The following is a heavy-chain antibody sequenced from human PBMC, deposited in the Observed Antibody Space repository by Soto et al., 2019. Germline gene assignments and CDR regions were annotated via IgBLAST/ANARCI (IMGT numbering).Heavy chain of an antibody. Sequence: SVKVSCKASGYTFTSYDINWVRQAIGQGLEWMGWMNPNSGNTGYAQKFQGRVTMTRDTSIITAYLELSSLRSEDTAVYYCARKIPDTGGFDDWGQGVLVTVSS. CDR1: GYTFTSYD. V-gene: IGHV1-8*01. CDR2: MNPNSGNT. J-gene: IGHJ4*02. CDR3: ARKIPDTGGFDD. D-gene: IGHD2-8*02.